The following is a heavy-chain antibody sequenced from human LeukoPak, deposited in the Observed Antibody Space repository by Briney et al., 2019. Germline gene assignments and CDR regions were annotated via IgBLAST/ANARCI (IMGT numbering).Heavy chain of an antibody. CDR1: GGSISSSSYY. D-gene: IGHD2-15*01. J-gene: IGHJ3*02. CDR3: ARHSIIGGTEYAFDI. V-gene: IGHV4-61*05. CDR2: IYYSGST. Sequence: SETLSLTCTVSGGSISSSSYYWSWIRQPPGKGLEWIGYIYYSGSTNHSPSLKSRVTISVDTSKNQFSLKLSSVTAADTAVYYCARHSIIGGTEYAFDIWGQGTMVTVSS.